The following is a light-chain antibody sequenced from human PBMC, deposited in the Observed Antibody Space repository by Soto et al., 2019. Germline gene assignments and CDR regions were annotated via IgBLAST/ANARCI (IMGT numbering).Light chain of an antibody. CDR2: WAS. CDR1: QSVLYSSNSQNY. Sequence: DIVMTQSPESLAVSLGERPTINCKSSQSVLYSSNSQNYLAWFQHKRGQPPKLLISWASLRESGVPARFSGSGSGTDFTLTISSLQAEDVAIYYCHQYFNSPPTFGQGTKVEI. CDR3: HQYFNSPPT. J-gene: IGKJ1*01. V-gene: IGKV4-1*01.